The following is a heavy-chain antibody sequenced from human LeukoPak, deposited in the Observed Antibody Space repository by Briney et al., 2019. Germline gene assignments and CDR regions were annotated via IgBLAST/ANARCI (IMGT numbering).Heavy chain of an antibody. CDR2: ISSSSSYI. Sequence: GGSLRLSCAASGFTFSSYSMNWVRQAPGKGLEWVSSISSSSSYIYYADSVKGRFTISRDNAKNSLYLQMNSLRAEDTAVYYCAVLYSSGWSSPFDYWGQGTLVTVSS. D-gene: IGHD6-19*01. V-gene: IGHV3-21*01. J-gene: IGHJ4*02. CDR1: GFTFSSYS. CDR3: AVLYSSGWSSPFDY.